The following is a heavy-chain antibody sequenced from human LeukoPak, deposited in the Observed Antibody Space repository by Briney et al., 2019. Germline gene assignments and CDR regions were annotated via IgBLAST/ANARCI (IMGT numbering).Heavy chain of an antibody. D-gene: IGHD3-16*01. J-gene: IGHJ4*02. Sequence: GGSLRLSCSASGFTFSEYDMNWFRQAPGKGLEWVSSISYLSSHIYYGDSVKGRFSISRDNAKNSLYLQMNALGAEDTAIYYCGRAFPPLRTSSAGDLWGQGILVTVSS. V-gene: IGHV3-21*01. CDR2: ISYLSSHI. CDR1: GFTFSEYD. CDR3: GRAFPPLRTSSAGDL.